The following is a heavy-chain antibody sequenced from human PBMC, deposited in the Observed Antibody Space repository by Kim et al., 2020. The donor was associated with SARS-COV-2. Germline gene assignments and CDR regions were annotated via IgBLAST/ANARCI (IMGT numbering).Heavy chain of an antibody. CDR1: GGSISSGGYY. CDR2: IYYSGST. D-gene: IGHD3-16*02. J-gene: IGHJ5*02. V-gene: IGHV4-31*03. Sequence: SETLSLTCTVSGGSISSGGYYWSWIRQHPGKGLEWIGYIYYSGSTYYNPSLKSRVTISVDTSKNQFSLKLSSVTAADTAVYYCALGRLGELSPTPWGQGTLVTVSS. CDR3: ALGRLGELSPTP.